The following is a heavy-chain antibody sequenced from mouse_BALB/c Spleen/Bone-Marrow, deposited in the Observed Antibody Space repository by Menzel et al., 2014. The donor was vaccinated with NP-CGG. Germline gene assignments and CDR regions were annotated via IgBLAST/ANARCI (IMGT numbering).Heavy chain of an antibody. J-gene: IGHJ3*01. CDR1: GFFLTSYG. V-gene: IGHV2-2*02. CDR2: IWSDGST. Sequence: VKVEESGPGLVQPSQSLSITCTVSGFFLTSYGVHWVRQSPGKGLEWLGVIWSDGSTDYNAAFISRLNISKDSSKSQIFFKMNSLQPNDTAIYFCARRDGYLFAYWGQGTLVTVSA. CDR3: ARRDGYLFAY. D-gene: IGHD2-3*01.